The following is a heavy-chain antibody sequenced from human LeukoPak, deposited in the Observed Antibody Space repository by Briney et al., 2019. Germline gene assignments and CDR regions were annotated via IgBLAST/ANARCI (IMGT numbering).Heavy chain of an antibody. CDR3: ARGGEAGLAD. V-gene: IGHV4-59*01. CDR2: IYSSGST. D-gene: IGHD4-17*01. J-gene: IGHJ4*02. CDR1: GASMSSYY. Sequence: SETLSLTCTVSGASMSSYYWTWIRQPPGKGLEWIGYIYSSGSTNSNPSLKSRVTISVDTYKNQFSLNLSSVTAADTAVYYCARGGEAGLADWGQGTLVTVSS.